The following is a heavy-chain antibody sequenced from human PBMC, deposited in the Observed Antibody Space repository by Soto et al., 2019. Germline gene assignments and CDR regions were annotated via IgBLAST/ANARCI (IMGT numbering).Heavy chain of an antibody. CDR2: IIPIFGTA. V-gene: IGHV1-69*13. Sequence: SVKVSCKASGGTFSSYAISWVRQAPGQGLEWMGGIIPIFGTANYAQKFQGRATITADESTSTAYMELSSLRSEDTAVYYCARGLPSPLSEWLLSTDYYYYGMDVWGQGTTVTVSS. D-gene: IGHD3-3*01. CDR1: GGTFSSYA. CDR3: ARGLPSPLSEWLLSTDYYYYGMDV. J-gene: IGHJ6*02.